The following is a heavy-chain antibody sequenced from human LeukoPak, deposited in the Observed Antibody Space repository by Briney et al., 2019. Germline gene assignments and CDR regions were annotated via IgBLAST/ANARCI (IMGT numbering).Heavy chain of an antibody. J-gene: IGHJ2*01. D-gene: IGHD7-27*01. CDR3: ARTNWGVWYFDL. CDR2: ISSSSSST. Sequence: GGSLRLSCAAPGFTFRDYYMSWIRQAPGRGLEWVSYISSSSSSTNYADSVKGRFTISRDNAKNSLYLQMNSLRAEDTAVYYCARTNWGVWYFDLWGRGTLVTVSS. CDR1: GFTFRDYY. V-gene: IGHV3-11*03.